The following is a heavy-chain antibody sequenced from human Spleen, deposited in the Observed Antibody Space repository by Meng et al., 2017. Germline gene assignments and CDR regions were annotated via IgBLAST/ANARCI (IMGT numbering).Heavy chain of an antibody. D-gene: IGHD3-3*01. CDR3: ARTIFGVVNDALNI. CDR1: GFTSSSYP. V-gene: IGHV3-30*01. Sequence: GGPLRPSFAALGFTSSSYPLHWVRQAPGKGLEWVTVISYDGNNKDYADSVKGRFTISRDNSKNTVYLQMNSLRAEDTAVYYCARTIFGVVNDALNIWGQGKMVTVSS. CDR2: ISYDGNNK. J-gene: IGHJ3*02.